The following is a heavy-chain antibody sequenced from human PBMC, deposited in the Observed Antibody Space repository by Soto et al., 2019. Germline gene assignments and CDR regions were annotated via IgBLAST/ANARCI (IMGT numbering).Heavy chain of an antibody. Sequence: PGGSLRLSCAGSRFTFSSYAMNWVRQAPGKGLEWVSAISGSGDSTYYADSVKGRFTISRDNSKITLYLQMNSLRAEDTAVYYCARVLQQLDYYYYGMDLWGQGTTVTVSS. V-gene: IGHV3-23*01. D-gene: IGHD6-13*01. CDR1: RFTFSSYA. J-gene: IGHJ6*02. CDR2: ISGSGDST. CDR3: ARVLQQLDYYYYGMDL.